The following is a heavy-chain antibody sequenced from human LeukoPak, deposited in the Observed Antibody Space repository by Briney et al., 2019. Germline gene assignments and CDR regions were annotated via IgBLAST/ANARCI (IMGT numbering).Heavy chain of an antibody. D-gene: IGHD3-10*01. CDR3: AREGELEPGP. J-gene: IGHJ5*02. CDR1: GGSISSGGYY. Sequence: SETLSLTCTVSGGSISSGGYYWSWIRQHPGKGLEWIGYIYYSGSTYYNPSLKSRVTISVDTSKNQFSLKLSSVTAADTAVYYCAREGELEPGPWGQGTLVTVSS. CDR2: IYYSGST. V-gene: IGHV4-31*03.